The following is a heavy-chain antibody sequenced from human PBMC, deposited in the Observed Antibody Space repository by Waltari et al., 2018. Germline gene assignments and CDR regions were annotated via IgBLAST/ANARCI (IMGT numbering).Heavy chain of an antibody. CDR1: GFTFSSYA. J-gene: IGHJ3*02. CDR2: ISGSGGST. CDR3: AKDQPAFGAFDI. D-gene: IGHD3-3*01. V-gene: IGHV3-23*04. Sequence: EVQLVESGGGLVQPGGSLRLSCAASGFTFSSYAMSWVRQAPGKGLGWGSAISGSGGSTYYADSVKGRCTISRDNCKNTLYLQMNSLRAEDTAVYYCAKDQPAFGAFDIWGQGTMVTVSS.